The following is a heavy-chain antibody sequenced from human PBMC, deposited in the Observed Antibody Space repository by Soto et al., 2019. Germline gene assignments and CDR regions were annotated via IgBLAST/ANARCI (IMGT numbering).Heavy chain of an antibody. Sequence: QVQLVQSGAEVKKPGASVKVSCKASGYTFTSYDINWVRQATGQGLEWMGWMNPNSGNTGYAQKLQGRVTKTRNTSKSTAYMERSSVRSEDTAVYYCERGRITMVRGVTKGYYYYYLGVWGKGTTVTVSS. CDR2: MNPNSGNT. V-gene: IGHV1-8*01. D-gene: IGHD3-10*01. CDR1: GYTFTSYD. CDR3: ERGRITMVRGVTKGYYYYYLGV. J-gene: IGHJ6*03.